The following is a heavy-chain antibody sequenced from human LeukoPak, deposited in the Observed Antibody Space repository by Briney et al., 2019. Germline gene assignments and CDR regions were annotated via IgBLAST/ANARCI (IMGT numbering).Heavy chain of an antibody. J-gene: IGHJ4*02. CDR3: AKVGENSGHGWGDFGY. CDR1: GFTFSSYA. V-gene: IGHV3-23*01. D-gene: IGHD5-12*01. Sequence: GGSLRLSCTASGFTFSSYAMNWVRQAPGKGLEWVSAVSNSGGSTYYADSVKGRFTISRDNSKNTLYLQMNSLRAEDTAIYYCAKVGENSGHGWGDFGYWGQGTLVTVSS. CDR2: VSNSGGST.